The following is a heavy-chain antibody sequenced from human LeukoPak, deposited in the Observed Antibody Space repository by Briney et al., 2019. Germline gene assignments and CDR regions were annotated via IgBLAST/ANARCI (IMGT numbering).Heavy chain of an antibody. V-gene: IGHV4-4*07. D-gene: IGHD3-9*01. CDR3: ARALTGDHLVVDWFDP. CDR2: IYTSGST. Sequence: NPSETPSLTCTVSGGSISSYYWSWIRQPAGKGLEWIGRIYTSGSTNYNPSLKSRVTMSVDTSKNQFSLKLSSVTAADTAVYYCARALTGDHLVVDWFDPWGQGTLVTVSS. J-gene: IGHJ5*02. CDR1: GGSISSYY.